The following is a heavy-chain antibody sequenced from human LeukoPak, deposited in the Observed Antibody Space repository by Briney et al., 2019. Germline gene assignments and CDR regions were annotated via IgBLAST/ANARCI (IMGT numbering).Heavy chain of an antibody. D-gene: IGHD1-1*01. V-gene: IGHV3-48*03. CDR1: GFTFSTYE. CDR2: ISSRGSAI. J-gene: IGHJ3*02. Sequence: GGSLRLSCAASGFTFSTYEMNWVRQAPGKGLEWVSYISSRGSAIYYADSVKGRFTISRDIAKTSLYLQMNSLRAEDTAIYYCARDMEPDAFDIWGQGTMVTVSS. CDR3: ARDMEPDAFDI.